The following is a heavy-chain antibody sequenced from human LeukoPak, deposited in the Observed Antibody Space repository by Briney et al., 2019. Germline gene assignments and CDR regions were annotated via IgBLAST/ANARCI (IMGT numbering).Heavy chain of an antibody. J-gene: IGHJ4*02. CDR1: GFTFGSYA. CDR2: ISYDGSNI. V-gene: IGHV3-30-3*01. Sequence: GGSLRLSCAASGFTFGSYAMHWVRQAPGKGLEWVAVISYDGSNIHYSDSVKGRFTISRDNSKNTLYLQMNSLRAEDTAVYFCARENYGEHYFDYGGQGTLVTVSS. CDR3: ARENYGEHYFDY. D-gene: IGHD4-17*01.